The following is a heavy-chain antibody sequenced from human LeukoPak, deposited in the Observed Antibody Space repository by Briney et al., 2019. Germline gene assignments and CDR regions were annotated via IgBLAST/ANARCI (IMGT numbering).Heavy chain of an antibody. J-gene: IGHJ4*02. CDR1: GYTFTSYA. V-gene: IGHV1-3*01. D-gene: IGHD1-1*01. Sequence: ASVKVSCKASGYTFTSYAMHWVRQAPGQRLEWMGWINPGNGNTKYSQKFQGRVTITRDTSASTAYMELSSLRSEDTAVYYCARGLERRPPYDYWGQGTLVTVSS. CDR2: INPGNGNT. CDR3: ARGLERRPPYDY.